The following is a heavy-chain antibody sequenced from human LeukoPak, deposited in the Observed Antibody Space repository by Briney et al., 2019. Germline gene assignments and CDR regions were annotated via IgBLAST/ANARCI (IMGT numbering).Heavy chain of an antibody. CDR3: ARENYDILTGLGDYFDY. J-gene: IGHJ4*02. V-gene: IGHV1-69*05. CDR1: GGTFSSYA. Sequence: SVKVSCKASGGTFSSYAIGWVRQAPGQGLEWMGRIIPIFGTANYAQKFQGRVTITTDESTSTAYMELSSLRSEDTAVYYCARENYDILTGLGDYFDYWGQGALVTVSS. CDR2: IIPIFGTA. D-gene: IGHD3-9*01.